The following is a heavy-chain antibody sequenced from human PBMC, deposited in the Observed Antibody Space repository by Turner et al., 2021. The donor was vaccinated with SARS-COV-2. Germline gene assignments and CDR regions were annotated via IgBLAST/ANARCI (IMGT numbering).Heavy chain of an antibody. J-gene: IGHJ6*02. CDR2: IYSGGRT. CDR1: GFTVSSNY. V-gene: IGHV3-66*01. D-gene: IGHD3-22*01. CDR3: ASEQDSSGFVGMDV. Sequence: LQLVESGGGLVKPGGSLRLSCAASGFTVSSNYMSWVRQAPGKGLEWVSSIYSGGRTYYADSVKGRFTISRDNSKNTMYLQRNSLRAEDTAVYYCASEQDSSGFVGMDVWGQGTTVTVSS.